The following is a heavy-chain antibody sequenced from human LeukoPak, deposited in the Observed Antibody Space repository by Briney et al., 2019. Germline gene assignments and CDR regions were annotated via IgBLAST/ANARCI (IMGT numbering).Heavy chain of an antibody. CDR2: INADDGNT. D-gene: IGHD2-2*01. Sequence: RASVEVSCKTSGYIFTTYAIHWVRQAPGRGLEWMGLINADDGNTRYSQRFQGRVTITRDTSANTAYMELSSLRFEDTAVYYCARGIVVKPSANWFDPWGQGTPVTVSS. J-gene: IGHJ5*02. CDR3: ARGIVVKPSANWFDP. CDR1: GYIFTTYA. V-gene: IGHV1-3*01.